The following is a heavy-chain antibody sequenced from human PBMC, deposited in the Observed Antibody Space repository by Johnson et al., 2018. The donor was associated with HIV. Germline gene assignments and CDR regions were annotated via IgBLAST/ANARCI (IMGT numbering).Heavy chain of an antibody. Sequence: VQVVESGGGLVQPGGSLRLSCAASGFTFSSYWMSWVRQAPGKGLEWVANIKQDGSENYYVDSVKGRFTISRDNSKNTLYLQMNSLRAEDTAVYYCAIMSAPEDADAFDVWGQETMVTVSS. V-gene: IGHV3-7*03. CDR2: IKQDGSEN. CDR3: AIMSAPEDADAFDV. J-gene: IGHJ3*01. CDR1: GFTFSSYW. D-gene: IGHD1-14*01.